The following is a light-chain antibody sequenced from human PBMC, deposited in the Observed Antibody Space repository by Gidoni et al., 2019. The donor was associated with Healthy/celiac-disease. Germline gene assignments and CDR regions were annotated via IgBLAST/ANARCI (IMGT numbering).Light chain of an antibody. CDR1: QGISSY. CDR3: QQLNSYPQAIT. J-gene: IGKJ5*01. Sequence: DIQLTQSPSFLSASVGDRVTITCRASQGISSYLAWYQQKPGKAPKLLIYAASTLQSGVPSRFSGSGSGTEFTLTISSLQPEDFATYYCQQLNSYPQAITFGQXTRLEIK. CDR2: AAS. V-gene: IGKV1-9*01.